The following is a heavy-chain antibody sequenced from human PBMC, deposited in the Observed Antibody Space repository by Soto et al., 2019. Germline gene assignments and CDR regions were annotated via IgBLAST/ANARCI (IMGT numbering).Heavy chain of an antibody. CDR2: ISGSGGST. J-gene: IGHJ4*02. V-gene: IGHV3-23*01. D-gene: IGHD3-22*01. CDR3: ANSIVVNEANFDY. CDR1: GFTFSSYA. Sequence: PGGSLKLSCAASGFTFSSYAMSWVRQAPGKGLEWVSAISGSGGSTYYADSVKGRFTISRDNSKNTLYLQMNSLRAEDAAVYYCANSIVVNEANFDYWGQGTLVTVS.